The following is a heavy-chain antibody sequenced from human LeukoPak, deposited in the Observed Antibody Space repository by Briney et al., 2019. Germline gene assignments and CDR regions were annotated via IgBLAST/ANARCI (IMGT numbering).Heavy chain of an antibody. V-gene: IGHV4-59*08. J-gene: IGHJ3*02. CDR2: IYYSGST. CDR1: SGSISRQY. Sequence: PSETLSLTCTVSSGSISRQYWSWIRRPPGKGLEWIGFIYYSGSTNYNPSLKSRVTISVDTSKNQFSLKLSSVTAADTAVYYCARHYRYLEDAFDIWGQGTMVTVSS. CDR3: ARHYRYLEDAFDI. D-gene: IGHD1-26*01.